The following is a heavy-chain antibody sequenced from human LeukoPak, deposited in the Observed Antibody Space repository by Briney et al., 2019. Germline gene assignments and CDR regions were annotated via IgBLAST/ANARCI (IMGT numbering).Heavy chain of an antibody. V-gene: IGHV1-2*02. J-gene: IGHJ5*02. CDR1: GYTFTGYY. D-gene: IGHD3-10*01. CDR3: ARGDGQLLWFGEYPLWFDP. CDR2: INPNSGGT. Sequence: GASVKVSCKASGYTFTGYYMHWVRQAPGQGLEWMGWINPNSGGTNYAQKFQGRVTMTRDTSISTAYMELSRLRSDDTAVYYCARGDGQLLWFGEYPLWFDPWGQGTLVTVSS.